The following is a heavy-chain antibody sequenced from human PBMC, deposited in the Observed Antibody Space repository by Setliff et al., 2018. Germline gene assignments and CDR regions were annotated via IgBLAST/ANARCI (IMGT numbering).Heavy chain of an antibody. D-gene: IGHD3-10*01. CDR1: GGSISRTSHY. Sequence: PSETLSLTCAVSGGSISRTSHYWGWIRQTPGKGLEWIGSVFYTGNTFYNPSLKSRVSISVDKSKNEFSLGLDSVTAAYTAVYYCARGGRGLVIFEGVYFDYWGQGTPVTAPQ. CDR3: ARGGRGLVIFEGVYFDY. V-gene: IGHV4-39*07. J-gene: IGHJ4*02. CDR2: VFYTGNT.